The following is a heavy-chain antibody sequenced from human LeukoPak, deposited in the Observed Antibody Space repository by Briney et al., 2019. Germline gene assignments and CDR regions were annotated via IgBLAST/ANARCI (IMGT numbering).Heavy chain of an antibody. CDR2: IYSGGST. CDR1: GFTVSSNY. V-gene: IGHV3-66*01. CDR3: AKDMHYDFWSDYENDAFDI. J-gene: IGHJ3*02. D-gene: IGHD3-3*01. Sequence: GGSLRLSCAASGFTVSSNYMSWARQAPGKGLEWVSVIYSGGSTYYADSVKGRFTISRDNSKNTLYLQMNSLRAEDTAVYYCAKDMHYDFWSDYENDAFDIWGQGTMVTVSS.